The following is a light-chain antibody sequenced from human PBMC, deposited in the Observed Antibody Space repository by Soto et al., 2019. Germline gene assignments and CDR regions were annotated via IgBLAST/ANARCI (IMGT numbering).Light chain of an antibody. CDR1: QSISSY. CDR3: QQSYSTPPFT. V-gene: IGKV1-39*01. Sequence: DIQMTQSPSSLSASVGDRVTITCRASQSISSYLNWYQQKPGKAPKLLIYAASSLQSGVPSRFSASGSGTDFTLTISSPQPEDFATYYCQQSYSTPPFTFGPGTKVDIK. J-gene: IGKJ3*01. CDR2: AAS.